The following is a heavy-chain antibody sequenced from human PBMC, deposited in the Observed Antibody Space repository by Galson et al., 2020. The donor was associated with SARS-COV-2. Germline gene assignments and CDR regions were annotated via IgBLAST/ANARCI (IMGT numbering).Heavy chain of an antibody. J-gene: IGHJ6*02. CDR1: GGSISSGDYY. V-gene: IGHV4-30-4*01. CDR2: IYYSGST. CDR3: ARDGVLRYFDWTRGYYGMDV. D-gene: IGHD3-9*01. Sequence: ASETLSLTCTVSGGSISSGDYYWSWIRQPPGKGLEWIGYIYYSGSTYYNPSLKSRVTISVDTSKNQFPLKLSSVTAADTAVYYCARDGVLRYFDWTRGYYGMDVWGQGTTVTVSS.